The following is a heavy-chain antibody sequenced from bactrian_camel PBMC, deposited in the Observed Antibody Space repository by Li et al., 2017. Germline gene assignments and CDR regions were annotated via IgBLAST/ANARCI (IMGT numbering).Heavy chain of an antibody. J-gene: IGHJ7*01. D-gene: IGHD3*01. CDR2: IVTAGVT. V-gene: IGHV3S53*01. Sequence: HVQLVESGGGSVQAGGSLRLSCAASGLTASTCSMAWYRQAPGKQRELVAAIVTAGVTNYAASAKGRFTISGDDAKNTLHLQLNSLKTEDTAMYYCARDLGPWMVAMGGMDYWGKGTQVTVS. CDR1: GLTASTCS.